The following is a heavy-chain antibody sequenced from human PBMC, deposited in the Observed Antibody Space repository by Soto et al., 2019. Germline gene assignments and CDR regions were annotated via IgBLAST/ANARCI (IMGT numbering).Heavy chain of an antibody. D-gene: IGHD1-1*01. J-gene: IGHJ5*02. CDR1: GVTFSSYD. V-gene: IGHV3-23*01. Sequence: EVQLLESGGGLVQPGGSLRLSCVGSGVTFSSYDMTWVRQAPGKGLEWVSSFSFYGRRDNTYYADSVKGRFTISRDNSRNTVYLQMDNLRVEDTAVYYCAKSLYNDNGGPNYHWGQGTLVTVSS. CDR3: AKSLYNDNGGPNYH. CDR2: FSFYGRRDNT.